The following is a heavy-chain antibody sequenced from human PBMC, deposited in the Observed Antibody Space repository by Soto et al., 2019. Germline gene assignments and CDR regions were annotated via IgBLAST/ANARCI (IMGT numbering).Heavy chain of an antibody. D-gene: IGHD1-26*01. CDR2: LSHSGSS. Sequence: PSETLSLTCAVSGYSISSGYYWGWIRQPPGKGLEWIGSLSHSGSSFHNPSLKSRVTISLDTSKSHFSLKLSSVTAADTAVYYCARDNGGATTFDYWGQGTLVTVSS. V-gene: IGHV4-38-2*02. CDR1: GYSISSGYY. J-gene: IGHJ4*02. CDR3: ARDNGGATTFDY.